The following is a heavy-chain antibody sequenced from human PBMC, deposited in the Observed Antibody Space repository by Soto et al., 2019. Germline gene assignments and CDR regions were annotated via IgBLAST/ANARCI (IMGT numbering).Heavy chain of an antibody. J-gene: IGHJ4*02. CDR2: MSPHSGDT. CDR1: EYTFTTYD. V-gene: IGHV1-8*01. CDR3: ARGPPNWGFDY. D-gene: IGHD7-27*01. Sequence: QEQLVQSGAEVKKPGASVKVSCRASEYTFTTYDINWVRQATGQGLEWMGWMSPHSGDTGYAQKFQGRVTMTRDTSISTAYLELRSLRSDDPAVYYCARGPPNWGFDYWGPGTLVSVSS.